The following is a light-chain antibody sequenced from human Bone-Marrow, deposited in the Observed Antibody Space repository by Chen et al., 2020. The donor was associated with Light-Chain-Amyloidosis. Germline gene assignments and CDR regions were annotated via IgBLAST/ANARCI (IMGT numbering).Light chain of an antibody. Sequence: DVVLTQSPLSLPVTPGEPASISCRSSQSLSHSTGSNYLDWYLQKPGQSPQLLIYLGSTRASGVPDRFSGSGSGTDFTLKIRGVETEDVGVYDCMQALQSAPTFGQGTKVEIK. V-gene: IGKV2-28*01. CDR2: LGS. CDR3: MQALQSAPT. CDR1: QSLSHSTGSNY. J-gene: IGKJ1*01.